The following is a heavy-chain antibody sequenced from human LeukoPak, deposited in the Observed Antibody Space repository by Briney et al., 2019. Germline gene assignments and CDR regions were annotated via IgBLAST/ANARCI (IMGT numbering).Heavy chain of an antibody. Sequence: GRSLRLSCAASGFTFSSYAMHWVRQAPGKGLEWVAVISYDGSNKYYADSVKGRFTISRDNSKNTLNLQMNSLRAEDTALYYCARGYYFDYWGQGTLVTVSS. CDR2: ISYDGSNK. V-gene: IGHV3-30*04. CDR1: GFTFSSYA. CDR3: ARGYYFDY. J-gene: IGHJ4*02.